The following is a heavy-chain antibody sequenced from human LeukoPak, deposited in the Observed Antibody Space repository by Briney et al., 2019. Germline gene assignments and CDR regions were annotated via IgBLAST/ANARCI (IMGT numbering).Heavy chain of an antibody. CDR1: GFTFSSYG. Sequence: PGGSLRLSCAASGFTFSSYGMHWVRQAPGKGLEWVAVISYDGSNKYYADSVKGRFTISRDNSKNTLYLQMNSLRAEDTAVYYCARSSGYPFFDYWGQGTLVTVSS. J-gene: IGHJ4*02. V-gene: IGHV3-30*03. CDR3: ARSSGYPFFDY. D-gene: IGHD3-22*01. CDR2: ISYDGSNK.